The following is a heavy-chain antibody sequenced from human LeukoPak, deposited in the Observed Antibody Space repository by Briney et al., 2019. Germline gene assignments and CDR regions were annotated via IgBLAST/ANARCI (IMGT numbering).Heavy chain of an antibody. D-gene: IGHD3-22*01. CDR1: GYTFTDYF. J-gene: IGHJ4*02. CDR2: INPNSGGT. Sequence: ASVKVSCKASGYTFTDYFIHWVRQAPGQGLEWMGWINPNSGGTNYAQNFQGRVTMTRDTSISTAYMELSRLRSDDTAVYYCARDPLMRDSSGYYSVSYYFDYWGQGTLVTVSS. CDR3: ARDPLMRDSSGYYSVSYYFDY. V-gene: IGHV1-2*02.